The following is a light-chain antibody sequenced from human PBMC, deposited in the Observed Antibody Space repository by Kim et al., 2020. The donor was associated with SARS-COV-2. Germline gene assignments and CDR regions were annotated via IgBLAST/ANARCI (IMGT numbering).Light chain of an antibody. V-gene: IGKV3-15*01. Sequence: EIVMTQSPATLSVSPGERATLSCRASQSVSSNLAWYQQKPGQAPRLLIYGASTRATGIPARFSDSGSGTEFTLTISSLQSEDFAVYYCQQYNNWPRGITFGQGTRLEIK. CDR2: GAS. CDR1: QSVSSN. J-gene: IGKJ5*01. CDR3: QQYNNWPRGIT.